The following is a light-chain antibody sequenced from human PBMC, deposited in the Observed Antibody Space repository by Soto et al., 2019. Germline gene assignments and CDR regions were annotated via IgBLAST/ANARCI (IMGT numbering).Light chain of an antibody. Sequence: QSVLTQPASVSGSPGQSITISCTGTSDYNSVSWYQHHPGKAPKLMIYEVSNRPSGVSNRFSGSKSGNTASLTISVLQAEDEAHYYCSSYTSTINVFGGGTKVTVL. J-gene: IGLJ3*02. V-gene: IGLV2-14*01. CDR2: EVS. CDR1: SDYNS. CDR3: SSYTSTINV.